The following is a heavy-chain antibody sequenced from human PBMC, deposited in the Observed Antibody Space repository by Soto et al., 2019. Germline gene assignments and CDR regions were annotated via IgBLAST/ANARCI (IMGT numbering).Heavy chain of an antibody. CDR3: ARVWVVVGATTGAFDI. CDR2: IYHSGST. J-gene: IGHJ3*02. V-gene: IGHV4-30-2*01. D-gene: IGHD1-26*01. CDR1: GGSISSGGYS. Sequence: PSETLSLTCAVSGGSISSGGYSWSWIRQPPGKGLEWIGYIYHSGSTYYNPSLKSRVTISVDRSKNQFSLKLSSVTAADTAVYYCARVWVVVGATTGAFDIWGQGTMVTVSS.